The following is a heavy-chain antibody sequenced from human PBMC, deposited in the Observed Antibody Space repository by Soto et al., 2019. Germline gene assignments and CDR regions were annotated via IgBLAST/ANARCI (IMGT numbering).Heavy chain of an antibody. V-gene: IGHV1-24*01. CDR2: FDPEDGET. CDR1: GYTLTELS. D-gene: IGHD3-10*01. J-gene: IGHJ4*02. Sequence: ASVKVSCKVSGYTLTELSMHWVRQAPGKGLEWMGGFDPEDGETIYAQKFQGRVTMTEDTSTDTAYMELSSLRSDDTAVYYCARIARGVRGVIGDYWGQGTLVTVSS. CDR3: ARIARGVRGVIGDY.